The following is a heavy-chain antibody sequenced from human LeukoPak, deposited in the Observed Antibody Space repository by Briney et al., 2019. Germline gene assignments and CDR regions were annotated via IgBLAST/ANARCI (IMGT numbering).Heavy chain of an antibody. CDR3: AKEVDTVATITGAFEH. CDR1: GFTVSSNYV. J-gene: IGHJ4*02. D-gene: IGHD5-12*01. V-gene: IGHV3-23*01. CDR2: FSASGSST. Sequence: GGSLRLSCEASGFTVSSNYVMSWVRQAPGKGLEWVSAFSASGSSTHYADSVKGRFTISRDSSKNTLYLQMNSLRAEDTAIYYCAKEVDTVATITGAFEHWGQGTVVSVSS.